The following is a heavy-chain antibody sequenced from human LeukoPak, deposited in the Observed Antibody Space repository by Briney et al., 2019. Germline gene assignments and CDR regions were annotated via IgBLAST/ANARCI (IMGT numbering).Heavy chain of an antibody. J-gene: IGHJ4*02. CDR3: ARDPLYCSSTSCQFDY. CDR1: GGTFSSYA. Sequence: SVKVFCKASGGTFSSYAISWVRQAPGQGLEWMGGIIPIFGTANYAQKFQGRVTITTDESTSTAYMELSSLRSEDTAVYYCARDPLYCSSTSCQFDYWGQGTLVTVSS. V-gene: IGHV1-69*05. D-gene: IGHD2-2*01. CDR2: IIPIFGTA.